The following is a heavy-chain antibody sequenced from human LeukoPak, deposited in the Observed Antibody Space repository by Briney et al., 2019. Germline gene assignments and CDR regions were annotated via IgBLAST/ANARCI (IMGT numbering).Heavy chain of an antibody. CDR3: ATHKTLDF. Sequence: ASVKVSCKVSEYTVTEVSIHWVRQAQGKGLEWMGGFDPEAGEIIYGQKFEGRVTMTEDTSTDTAYMELRRLRSDDTAVYYCATHKTLDFWGQGTLVTVSS. CDR1: EYTVTEVS. V-gene: IGHV1-24*01. J-gene: IGHJ4*02. CDR2: FDPEAGEI. D-gene: IGHD3-16*01.